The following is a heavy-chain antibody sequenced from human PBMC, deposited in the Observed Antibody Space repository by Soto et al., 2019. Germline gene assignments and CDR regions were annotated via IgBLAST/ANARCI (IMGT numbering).Heavy chain of an antibody. CDR3: ARHGGSYSNFDY. Sequence: LSLTCTVSGGSISSSSYYWGWIRQPPGKGLGWIGTIYYSGSTYYNPSLKSRVTISVDTSKNQFSLKLSSVTAADTAVYYCARHGGSYSNFDYWGQGTLVTVSS. D-gene: IGHD1-26*01. CDR1: GGSISSSSYY. CDR2: IYYSGST. J-gene: IGHJ4*02. V-gene: IGHV4-39*01.